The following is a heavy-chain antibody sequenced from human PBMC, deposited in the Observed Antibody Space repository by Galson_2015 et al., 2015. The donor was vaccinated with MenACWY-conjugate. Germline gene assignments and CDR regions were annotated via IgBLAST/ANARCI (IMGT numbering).Heavy chain of an antibody. J-gene: IGHJ4*02. V-gene: IGHV3-15*01. Sequence: SLRLSCAASGFTFTDAWMTWVRQAPGTGLEWVGRIKPKTDGGTADYGAPVKGRLTISRDDSEKTLFLQMDSLRTEDSAVYYCATLAYGYNPHWGQGTLVTVSS. CDR2: IKPKTDGGTA. CDR1: GFTFTDAW. CDR3: ATLAYGYNPH. D-gene: IGHD1-14*01.